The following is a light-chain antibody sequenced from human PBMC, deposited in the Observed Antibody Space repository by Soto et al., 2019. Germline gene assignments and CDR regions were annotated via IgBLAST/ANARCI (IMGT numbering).Light chain of an antibody. Sequence: QSALTQPASVSGSPGQSITFSCTGTSSDVGTYNLVSWYQQHPGKAPKLMIYEGSKRPSGVSNRFSGSKSGNTASLTISGLQAEDEADYYCSSYTTSRTLVFGGGTKLTVL. CDR2: EGS. CDR1: SSDVGTYNL. CDR3: SSYTTSRTLV. V-gene: IGLV2-14*02. J-gene: IGLJ2*01.